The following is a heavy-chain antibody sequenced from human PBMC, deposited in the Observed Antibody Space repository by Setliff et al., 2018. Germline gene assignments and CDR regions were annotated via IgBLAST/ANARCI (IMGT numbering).Heavy chain of an antibody. J-gene: IGHJ3*02. CDR2: IYPGDSDT. V-gene: IGHV5-51*01. CDR3: ARSRIALWRDDAFDI. D-gene: IGHD6-13*01. Sequence: PGESLKISCKGSGYSFTNYWIGWVRQMPGKGLEWMGIIYPGDSDTRYSPSFQGQVTISADKSISTAYLQWSSLKASDTAMYYCARSRIALWRDDAFDIWGQGTMVTVSS. CDR1: GYSFTNYW.